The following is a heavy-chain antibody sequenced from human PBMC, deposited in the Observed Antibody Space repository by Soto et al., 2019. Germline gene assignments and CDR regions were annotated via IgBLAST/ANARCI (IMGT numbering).Heavy chain of an antibody. V-gene: IGHV4-39*01. Sequence: SETLSLTCTVSGGSISRSSYYWGWIRQPPGKGLEWIGSIYYTGNTHYNPSLRSRVTISVDTSKNQFSLKLSSVTAADTAVYYCARYYDFWSGYLKYGKDVWGQGTTVTVSS. CDR1: GGSISRSSYY. CDR2: IYYTGNT. D-gene: IGHD3-3*01. CDR3: ARYYDFWSGYLKYGKDV. J-gene: IGHJ6*02.